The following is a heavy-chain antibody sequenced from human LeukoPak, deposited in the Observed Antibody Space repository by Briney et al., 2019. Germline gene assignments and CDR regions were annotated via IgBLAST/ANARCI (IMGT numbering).Heavy chain of an antibody. CDR1: GGSISSYY. CDR2: IYYSGST. CDR3: ARRIVGATDYFDY. V-gene: IGHV4-59*08. D-gene: IGHD1-26*01. Sequence: SETLPLTCTVSGGSISSYYWSWIRQPPGKGLEWIGYIYYSGSTNYNPSLKSRVTISVDTSKNQFSLKLRSVTAADTAVYYCARRIVGATDYFDYWGQGTLVTVSS. J-gene: IGHJ4*02.